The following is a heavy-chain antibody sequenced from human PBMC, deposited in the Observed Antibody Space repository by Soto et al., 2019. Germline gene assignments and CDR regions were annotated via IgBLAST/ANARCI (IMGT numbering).Heavy chain of an antibody. Sequence: EXLSLTCTVSGGSIISYYWSWIRQPPGNVLEWIGYIYYSGSTNYNPSLKSRVTISVDTSKNQFSLKLSSVTAEDTAVYYCARTGVSLGYGLYYYYGMDVWGQGTTVTVSS. CDR3: ARTGVSLGYGLYYYYGMDV. J-gene: IGHJ6*02. D-gene: IGHD5-12*01. V-gene: IGHV4-59*01. CDR1: GGSIISYY. CDR2: IYYSGST.